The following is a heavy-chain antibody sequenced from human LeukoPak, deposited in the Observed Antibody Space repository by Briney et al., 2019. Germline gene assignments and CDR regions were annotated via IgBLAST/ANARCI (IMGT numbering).Heavy chain of an antibody. CDR1: GGSISSYY. V-gene: IGHV4-59*01. J-gene: IGHJ6*02. CDR2: IYYSGST. CDR3: ARVGVSSSWAYYYYGMDV. D-gene: IGHD6-13*01. Sequence: SETLSLTCTVSGGSISSYYWSWIRQPPGKGLEWIGYIYYSGSTYYNPSLKSRVTISVDTSKNQFSLKLSSVTAADTAVYYCARVGVSSSWAYYYYGMDVWGQGTTVTVSS.